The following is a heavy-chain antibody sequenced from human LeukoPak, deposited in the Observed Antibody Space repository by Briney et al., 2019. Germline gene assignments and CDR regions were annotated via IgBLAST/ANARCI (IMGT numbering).Heavy chain of an antibody. CDR1: GGSFSGYY. J-gene: IGHJ5*02. Sequence: ETLSLTCAVYGGSFSGYYWSWIRQPPGKGLEWIGEINHSRSTNYNPSLKSRVTISVDTSKNQFSLKLSSVTAADTAVYYCARRGPPRTMLRGVKSGWFDPWGQGTLVTVSS. D-gene: IGHD3-10*01. CDR2: INHSRST. CDR3: ARRGPPRTMLRGVKSGWFDP. V-gene: IGHV4-34*01.